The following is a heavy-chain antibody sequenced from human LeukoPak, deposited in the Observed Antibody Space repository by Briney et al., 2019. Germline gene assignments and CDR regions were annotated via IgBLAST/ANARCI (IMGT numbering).Heavy chain of an antibody. V-gene: IGHV3-23*01. CDR1: TFSFSEYP. J-gene: IGHJ3*02. D-gene: IGHD1-1*01. Sequence: PGGFLRLSCAASTFSFSEYPMGWVRQAPGKGLEWVSGISAGGDGTYYADPVKGRFTISRDNSKNTLFLQMNSLRAEDTAKYYCAKSLLTTATGTGRASDIWGQGTMVTVSS. CDR2: ISAGGDGT. CDR3: AKSLLTTATGTGRASDI.